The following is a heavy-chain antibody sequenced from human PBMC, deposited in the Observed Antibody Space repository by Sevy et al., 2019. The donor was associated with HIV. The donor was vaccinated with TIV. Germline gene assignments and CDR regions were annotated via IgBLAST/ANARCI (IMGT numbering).Heavy chain of an antibody. CDR1: AFTFSSYA. D-gene: IGHD6-13*01. CDR3: AKGDIAAAGTMDDY. V-gene: IGHV3-23*01. Sequence: GGSLRLSCAASAFTFSSYAMSWVRQAPGKGLEWVSAISGSGGSTYYADSVKGRFTISRDNSKNTLYLQMNSLRAEDTAVYYCAKGDIAAAGTMDDYWGQGTLVTVSS. J-gene: IGHJ4*02. CDR2: ISGSGGST.